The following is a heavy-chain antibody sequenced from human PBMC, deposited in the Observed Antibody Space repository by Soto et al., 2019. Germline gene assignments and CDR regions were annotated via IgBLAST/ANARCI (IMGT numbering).Heavy chain of an antibody. J-gene: IGHJ6*03. CDR2: INDSGST. V-gene: IGHV4-34*01. Sequence: QVQLQQWGAGLLKPSETLSLTCAVYGGSFSGYYWSWIRQTPGKGLEWIGEINDSGSTNHNPSLKSRVTILVDTPKNQFSLKLSSVSAADTAVYYCAIGLLVWFGELSRRGGYYYFVDVWGKGTTVTVSS. CDR1: GGSFSGYY. CDR3: AIGLLVWFGELSRRGGYYYFVDV. D-gene: IGHD3-10*01.